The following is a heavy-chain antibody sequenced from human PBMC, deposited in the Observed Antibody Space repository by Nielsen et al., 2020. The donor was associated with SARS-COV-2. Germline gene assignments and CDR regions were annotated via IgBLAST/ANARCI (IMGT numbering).Heavy chain of an antibody. J-gene: IGHJ4*02. CDR1: GFTFTSSA. Sequence: SVKVSCKASGFTFTSSAVQWVRQARGQRLEWIGWIVVGSGNTNYAQKFQERVTITRDMSTSTAYMELSSLRSEDTAVYYCVCDLPQYYYDSSGYYPTFDYWGQGTLVTVSS. V-gene: IGHV1-58*01. CDR3: VCDLPQYYYDSSGYYPTFDY. D-gene: IGHD3-22*01. CDR2: IVVGSGNT.